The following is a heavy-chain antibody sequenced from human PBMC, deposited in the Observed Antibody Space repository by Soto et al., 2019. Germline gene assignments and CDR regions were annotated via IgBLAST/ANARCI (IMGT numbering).Heavy chain of an antibody. V-gene: IGHV1-24*01. J-gene: IGHJ6*03. CDR3: ATNIVATMGKNYYYYYMDV. CDR1: GYTLTELS. D-gene: IGHD5-12*01. CDR2: FDPEDGET. Sequence: ASVKVSCKVSGYTLTELSMHWVRQAPGKGLEWMGGFDPEDGETIYAQKFQGRVTMTEDTSTDTAYMELSSLRSEDTAVYYCATNIVATMGKNYYYYYMDVWGKGTTVTVSS.